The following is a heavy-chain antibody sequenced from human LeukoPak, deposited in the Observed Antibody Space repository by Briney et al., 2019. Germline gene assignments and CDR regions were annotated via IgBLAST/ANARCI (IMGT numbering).Heavy chain of an antibody. D-gene: IGHD4/OR15-4a*01. CDR2: ISDRGST. CDR3: ARGARMTFDY. Sequence: SETLSLTCTVSGGSISSGVYYWSWIRQHPGKGLEWVGYISDRGSTYYNPSLKSRVTVSVDTSESQFSLKVSSVTAADTAVYYCARGARMTFDYWGQGTLVTVSS. CDR1: GGSISSGVYY. J-gene: IGHJ4*02. V-gene: IGHV4-31*03.